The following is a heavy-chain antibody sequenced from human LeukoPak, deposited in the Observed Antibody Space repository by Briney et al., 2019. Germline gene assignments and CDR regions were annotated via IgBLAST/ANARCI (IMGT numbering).Heavy chain of an antibody. V-gene: IGHV3-49*03. CDR3: TRNPHPYCSGVHYPCDS. Sequence: PGGSLRLSCTTSGFTFGDYGMSWFRQAPGKGLEWVSFIRSKTYSGATDYAASVKGRFVISRDDSESIAYLQMNSLKTEDTGVYYCTRNPHPYCSGVHYPCDSWGQGTLVTVSS. CDR2: IRSKTYSGAT. CDR1: GFTFGDYG. D-gene: IGHD2-15*01. J-gene: IGHJ4*02.